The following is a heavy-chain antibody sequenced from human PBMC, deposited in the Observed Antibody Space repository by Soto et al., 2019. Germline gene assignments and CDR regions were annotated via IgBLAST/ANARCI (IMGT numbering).Heavy chain of an antibody. J-gene: IGHJ5*02. V-gene: IGHV1-46*01. CDR1: GYTFVNYY. CDR3: ARGGSSDSYYVGWGGWFDP. D-gene: IGHD3-22*01. Sequence: QVQLVQSGAEVRKPGASVKVSCRASGYTFVNYYMHWVRQAPGQGLEWMGIINPSGGSTSYVQRFQGRITMTRDTSTNTVYMELNSLRSEDTAVYYCARGGSSDSYYVGWGGWFDPWGQGTLVTVSS. CDR2: INPSGGST.